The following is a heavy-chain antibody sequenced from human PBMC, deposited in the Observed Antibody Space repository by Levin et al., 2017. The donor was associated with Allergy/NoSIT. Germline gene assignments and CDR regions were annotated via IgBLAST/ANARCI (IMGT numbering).Heavy chain of an antibody. D-gene: IGHD5-18*01. CDR2: INHSGST. V-gene: IGHV4-34*01. CDR1: GGSFSGYY. J-gene: IGHJ4*02. Sequence: TSQTLSLTCAVYGGSFSGYYWSWIRQPPGEGLEWIGEINHSGSTYYNPSLKSRVTISVDTSKNQFSLNLSSVTAADTAVYYCARGRRGTAMVPFFDYWGQGTLITVSS. CDR3: ARGRRGTAMVPFFDY.